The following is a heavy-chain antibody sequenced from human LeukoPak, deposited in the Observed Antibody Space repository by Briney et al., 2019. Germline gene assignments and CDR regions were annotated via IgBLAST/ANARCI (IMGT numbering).Heavy chain of an antibody. CDR3: AKDYGYSSSWYDY. J-gene: IGHJ4*02. V-gene: IGHV3-9*01. CDR1: GFTFDDYG. Sequence: TGGSLRLSCEASGFTFDDYGMHWVRQAPGKGLEWVSTISWNSASVGYVDSVKGRFTISRDNAKKTLYLQMNSLRPEDTAHYYCAKDYGYSSSWYDYWGQGTLVTVSS. CDR2: ISWNSASV. D-gene: IGHD6-13*01.